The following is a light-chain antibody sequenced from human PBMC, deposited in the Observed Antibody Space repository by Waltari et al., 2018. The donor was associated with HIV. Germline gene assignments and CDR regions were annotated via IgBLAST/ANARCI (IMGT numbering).Light chain of an antibody. J-gene: IGLJ3*02. Sequence: QSALTQPRSVSGSPGQSVTISCTGTSSDVGGYNYVSWDQQHPGKAPKLMIWDVTKRPSGVPDRFSGSRSGNMASLTMYGLQADDEADYYCCSYAGTFTWVFGGGTRLTVL. V-gene: IGLV2-11*01. CDR1: SSDVGGYNY. CDR2: DVT. CDR3: CSYAGTFTWV.